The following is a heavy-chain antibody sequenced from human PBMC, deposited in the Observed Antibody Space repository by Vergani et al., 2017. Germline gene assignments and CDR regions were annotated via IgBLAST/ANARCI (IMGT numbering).Heavy chain of an antibody. D-gene: IGHD6-13*01. CDR1: GGSFSGYY. V-gene: IGHV4-34*01. CDR3: ARGRGPQQLVRYYYYMDV. Sequence: QVQLQQWGAGLLKPSETLSLTCAVYGGSFSGYYWSWIRQPPGKGLEWIGEINHSGSTNYNPSLKSRVTISVDTSKNQFPLKLSSVTAADTAVYYCARGRGPQQLVRYYYYMDVWGKGTTVTVSS. CDR2: INHSGST. J-gene: IGHJ6*03.